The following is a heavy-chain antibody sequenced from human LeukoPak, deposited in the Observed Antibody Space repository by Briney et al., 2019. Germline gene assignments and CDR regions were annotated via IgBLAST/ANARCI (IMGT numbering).Heavy chain of an antibody. J-gene: IGHJ4*02. CDR1: GGSISSFF. Sequence: SETLSLTCTVSGGSISSFFWTWVRQPPGKGLEWIGHVYDRGSTNYNPSLRSRVTISMDTSTNHFFLNLSSVTAADTGVYYCAGSKQWLATFDYWGQGALVTVSS. CDR3: AGSKQWLATFDY. V-gene: IGHV4-59*08. D-gene: IGHD6-19*01. CDR2: VYDRGST.